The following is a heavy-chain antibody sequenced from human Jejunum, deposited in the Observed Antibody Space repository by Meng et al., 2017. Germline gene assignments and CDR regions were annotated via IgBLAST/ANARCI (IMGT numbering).Heavy chain of an antibody. CDR1: GFTFSNNW. D-gene: IGHD2/OR15-2a*01. J-gene: IGHJ4*02. V-gene: IGHV3-7*01. Sequence: GGSLRLSCAASGFTFSNNWMRWVRQAPGKGLEWVANIKKDGSDKYYVDSVKGRFTISRDNAKNSLYLQMDSLRADDTAVYYCTDNMYYWGQGTLVTVSP. CDR2: IKKDGSDK. CDR3: TDNMYY.